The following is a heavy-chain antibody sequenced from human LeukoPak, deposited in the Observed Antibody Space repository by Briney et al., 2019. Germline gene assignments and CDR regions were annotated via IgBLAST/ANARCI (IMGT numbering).Heavy chain of an antibody. Sequence: PGGSLRLSCAASGFTFSSYAMSWVRQAPGKGLEWVSAISGSGGSTYYADSVKGRFTISRDNSKNTLYLQMNSLRAEDTAVYYCAKDRLPYCTNGVCFDWFDPWGQGTRVTVSS. V-gene: IGHV3-23*01. CDR3: AKDRLPYCTNGVCFDWFDP. CDR2: ISGSGGST. J-gene: IGHJ5*02. CDR1: GFTFSSYA. D-gene: IGHD2-8*01.